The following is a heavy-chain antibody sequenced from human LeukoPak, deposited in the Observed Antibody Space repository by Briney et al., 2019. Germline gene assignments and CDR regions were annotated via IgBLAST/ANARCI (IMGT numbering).Heavy chain of an antibody. Sequence: PSETLSLTXTVSGGSISSSSYYWGWIRQPPGKGLEWIGSIYYSGSTYYNPSLKSRVTISVDTSKTPFSLQLSSVTAADTAVYYCARQARITIFGVANWFDPWGQGTLVTVSS. CDR1: GGSISSSSYY. V-gene: IGHV4-39*01. CDR2: IYYSGST. D-gene: IGHD3-3*01. CDR3: ARQARITIFGVANWFDP. J-gene: IGHJ5*02.